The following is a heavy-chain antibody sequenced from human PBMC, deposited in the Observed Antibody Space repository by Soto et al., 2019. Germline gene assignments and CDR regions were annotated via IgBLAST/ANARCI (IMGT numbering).Heavy chain of an antibody. CDR2: IYSTGST. CDR1: GGSITSYY. V-gene: IGHV4-4*07. J-gene: IGHJ5*02. CDR3: ARNSQETYNWFDP. Sequence: QVQLQESGPGLVKPSETLSLICTVSGGSITSYYWNWIRQPAGKGLEWIGRIYSTGSTNYNPSLKSRVTMSVDLSKKQFSLKLTSVTAADTAIYYCARNSQETYNWFDPWGQGTLVTVSS.